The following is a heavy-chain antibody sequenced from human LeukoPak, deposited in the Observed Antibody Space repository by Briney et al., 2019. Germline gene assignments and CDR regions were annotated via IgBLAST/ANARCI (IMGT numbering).Heavy chain of an antibody. Sequence: PGGSLRLSCAASGFTFSSHGMHWVRQAPGKGLEWVAFIRYDGSNKYYADSVKGRFTISRDNSKNTLYLQMNSLRAEDTAVYYCARGHTGTYYYYYMDVWGKGTTVTVSS. D-gene: IGHD4-17*01. V-gene: IGHV3-30*02. CDR3: ARGHTGTYYYYYMDV. CDR2: IRYDGSNK. J-gene: IGHJ6*03. CDR1: GFTFSSHG.